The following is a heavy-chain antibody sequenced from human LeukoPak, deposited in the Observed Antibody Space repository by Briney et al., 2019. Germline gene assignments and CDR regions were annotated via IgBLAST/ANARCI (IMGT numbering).Heavy chain of an antibody. CDR3: ARGVYNYGSDCYFDL. D-gene: IGHD5-18*01. CDR1: GASINNFNYY. Sequence: SETLSLTCTVSGASINNFNYYWGWVRQPPGKGLEWIGSINYSGATYYNASLKSRVTISVDTSKNQFSLKLTSVTAADTAVYYCARGVYNYGSDCYFDLWGRGTLVTVSS. CDR2: INYSGAT. J-gene: IGHJ2*01. V-gene: IGHV4-39*07.